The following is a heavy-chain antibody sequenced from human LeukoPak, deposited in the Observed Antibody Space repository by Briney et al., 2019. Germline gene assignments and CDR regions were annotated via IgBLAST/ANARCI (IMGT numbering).Heavy chain of an antibody. V-gene: IGHV3-48*03. Sequence: GGSRRLSCAASGFTFSSYEMNWVRQAPGKGLEWVSYISSSGSTIYYADSVKGRFTISRDNAKNSLYLQMNSLRAEDTAVYYCARVYYDYVWGSLGLDYWGQGTLVTVSS. J-gene: IGHJ4*02. D-gene: IGHD3-16*01. CDR3: ARVYYDYVWGSLGLDY. CDR1: GFTFSSYE. CDR2: ISSSGSTI.